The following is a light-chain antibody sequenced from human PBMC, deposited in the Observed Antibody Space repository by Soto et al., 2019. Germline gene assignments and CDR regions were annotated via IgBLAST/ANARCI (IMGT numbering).Light chain of an antibody. Sequence: EIVLTQSPGTLSLSPGERATLSCRASQSVSSSCLAWYQQKPGQAPRLLIYRTSNRVTGIPDRFSGSGSGTDFTLTISRLEPEDFAVYYCQQYGRPFGQGTKVDIK. J-gene: IGKJ1*01. CDR2: RTS. CDR1: QSVSSSC. CDR3: QQYGRP. V-gene: IGKV3-20*01.